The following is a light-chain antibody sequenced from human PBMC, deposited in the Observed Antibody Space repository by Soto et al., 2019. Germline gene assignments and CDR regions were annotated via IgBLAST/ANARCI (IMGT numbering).Light chain of an antibody. CDR1: SGDVGGYNY. CDR2: DVS. Sequence: QSALTQPRSVSGSPGQSVTISCTGTSGDVGGYNYVSWYQQHPGKAPKLMIFDVSKRPSGVPDRFSGSKSGNTASLTISGLQAEDEAHYYCCSYAGSYSGVFGGGTQLTVL. J-gene: IGLJ3*02. CDR3: CSYAGSYSGV. V-gene: IGLV2-11*01.